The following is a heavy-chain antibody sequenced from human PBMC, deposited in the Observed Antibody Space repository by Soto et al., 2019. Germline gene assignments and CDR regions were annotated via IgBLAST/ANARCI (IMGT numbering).Heavy chain of an antibody. V-gene: IGHV3-21*01. CDR3: ARDSGGYFSSTSCYHDY. D-gene: IGHD2-2*03. CDR2: ISSSSSYI. CDR1: GFTFCSYG. J-gene: IGHJ4*02. Sequence: GGSLRLSCAASGFTFCSYGMNWVRQAPGKGLEWVSSISSSSSYIYYADSVKGRFTISRDNAKNSLYLQMNSLRAEDTAVYYCARDSGGYFSSTSCYHDYWGQGTLVTVSS.